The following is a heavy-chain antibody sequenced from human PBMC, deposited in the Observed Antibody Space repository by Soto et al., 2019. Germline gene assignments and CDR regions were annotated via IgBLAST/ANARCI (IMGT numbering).Heavy chain of an antibody. CDR2: IIPIFGTA. Sequence: QVQLVQSGAEVKKPGSSVKVSCKASGGTFSSYAISWVRQAPGQGLEWMGGIIPIFGTANYAQKFQGRVTITADESTSTAYMELSSLRSEDTAVYYCARDGDYGDYGSPRPVHYYYYGMDVWGQGTTVTVSS. CDR3: ARDGDYGDYGSPRPVHYYYYGMDV. CDR1: GGTFSSYA. V-gene: IGHV1-69*12. D-gene: IGHD4-17*01. J-gene: IGHJ6*02.